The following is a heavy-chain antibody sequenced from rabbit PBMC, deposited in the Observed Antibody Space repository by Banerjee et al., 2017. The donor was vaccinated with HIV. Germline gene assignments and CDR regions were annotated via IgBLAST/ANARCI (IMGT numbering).Heavy chain of an antibody. CDR1: GFDFSSNV. CDR2: IDAGSSGST. CDR3: ARERYASGGDWYL. Sequence: QSLEESGGGLVKPEGPLTLTCTASGFDFSSNVMCWVRQAPGKGLEWIACIDAGSSGSTYYASWAKGRFTISKTSSTTVTLQMTSLTAADTATYFCARERYASGGDWYLWGPGTLVTVS. D-gene: IGHD1-1*01. V-gene: IGHV1S40*01. J-gene: IGHJ4*01.